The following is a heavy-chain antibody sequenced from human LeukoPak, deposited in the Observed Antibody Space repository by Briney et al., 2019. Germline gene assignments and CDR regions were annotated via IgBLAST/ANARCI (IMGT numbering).Heavy chain of an antibody. V-gene: IGHV1-69*04. Sequence: ASVKVSCKASGYTFTSYDINWVRQAPGQGLEWMGRIIPILDTPNYAQKFQGRVTITADKSTSTAYMELSSLRSEDTAVYYCARDLTSYYYDNNGAFDFWGQGTLVTVSS. CDR3: ARDLTSYYYDNNGAFDF. D-gene: IGHD3-22*01. CDR1: GYTFTSYD. CDR2: IIPILDTP. J-gene: IGHJ4*02.